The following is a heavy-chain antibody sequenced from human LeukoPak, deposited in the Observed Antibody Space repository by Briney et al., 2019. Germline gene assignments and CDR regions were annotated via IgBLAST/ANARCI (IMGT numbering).Heavy chain of an antibody. V-gene: IGHV3-23*01. CDR2: ISSSGGAT. Sequence: GGSMRLSCAASGFTFSSYSMNWVHQAPGKRLEWDSVISSSGGATFYGDSVQCRFTISRDNSRDTLYLQMNSPTAEDTALYYCGKYLQTTVGANDYWGRGTLVTVSS. CDR3: GKYLQTTVGANDY. D-gene: IGHD1-26*01. CDR1: GFTFSSYS. J-gene: IGHJ4*02.